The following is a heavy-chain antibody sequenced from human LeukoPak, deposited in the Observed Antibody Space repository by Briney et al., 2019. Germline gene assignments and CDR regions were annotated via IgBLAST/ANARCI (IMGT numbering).Heavy chain of an antibody. CDR3: AREDTAMVPYYYYGMDV. CDR2: IWYDGSNK. Sequence: GGSLRLSCAASGFTFSSYGMHWVRQAPGKGLEWVAVIWYDGSNKYYADSVKGRFTISRDNSKNTLYLQMNSLRAEDTAVYYCAREDTAMVPYYYYGMDVWGQGTTVTVSS. CDR1: GFTFSSYG. J-gene: IGHJ6*02. V-gene: IGHV3-33*01. D-gene: IGHD5-18*01.